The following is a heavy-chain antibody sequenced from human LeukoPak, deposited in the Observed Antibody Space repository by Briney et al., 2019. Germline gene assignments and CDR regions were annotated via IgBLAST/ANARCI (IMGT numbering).Heavy chain of an antibody. V-gene: IGHV1-18*01. Sequence: ASVKVSCKASGYTFTSYGISWVRQAPGQGLEWVGWISAYNGNTNYAQKFQGRVTMTRNTSISTAYMELSSLRSEDTAVYYCARGVGLLWFGESTYYFDYWGQGTLVTVSS. CDR1: GYTFTSYG. D-gene: IGHD3-10*01. J-gene: IGHJ4*02. CDR3: ARGVGLLWFGESTYYFDY. CDR2: ISAYNGNT.